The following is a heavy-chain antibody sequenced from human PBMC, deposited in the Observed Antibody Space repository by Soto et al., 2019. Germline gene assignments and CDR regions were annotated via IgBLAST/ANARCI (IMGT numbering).Heavy chain of an antibody. Sequence: QVQLVQSGAEVKKPGASVKVSCKASGYTFTSYGISWVRQAPGQGLEWMGWISAYNGNTNYAQKLQGRVTMTTDTSXXTAYMELRSMRSDDTAVYYCARDYRQLARYNWFDPWGQGTLVTVSS. CDR3: ARDYRQLARYNWFDP. J-gene: IGHJ5*02. CDR2: ISAYNGNT. CDR1: GYTFTSYG. D-gene: IGHD6-6*01. V-gene: IGHV1-18*01.